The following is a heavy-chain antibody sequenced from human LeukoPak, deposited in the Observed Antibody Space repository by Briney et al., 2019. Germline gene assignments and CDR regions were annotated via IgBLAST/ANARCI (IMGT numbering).Heavy chain of an antibody. CDR3: ARDKQWLVPWFDP. J-gene: IGHJ5*02. Sequence: GGSLRLSCAASGFTFSSYGMHWVRQAPGKGLEWVAVIWYDGSNKYYADSVKGRFTISRDNSKNTLYLQMNSLRAEDTAVYYCARDKQWLVPWFDPWGQGTLVTVSS. CDR1: GFTFSSYG. CDR2: IWYDGSNK. V-gene: IGHV3-33*01. D-gene: IGHD6-19*01.